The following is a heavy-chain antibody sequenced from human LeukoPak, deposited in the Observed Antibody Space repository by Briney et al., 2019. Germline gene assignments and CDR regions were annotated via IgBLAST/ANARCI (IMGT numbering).Heavy chain of an antibody. J-gene: IGHJ4*02. CDR3: ARDRYGDGFAHFDY. Sequence: ASVKVSCKASGYTFTGYYMHWVRQAPGQGLEWMGWITPSGGTNYPQKFQGRVAITRDTSITTAYMDLSRLTSDDTAVYYCARDRYGDGFAHFDYWGQGALVTVSS. V-gene: IGHV1-2*02. CDR1: GYTFTGYY. CDR2: ITPSGGT. D-gene: IGHD5-24*01.